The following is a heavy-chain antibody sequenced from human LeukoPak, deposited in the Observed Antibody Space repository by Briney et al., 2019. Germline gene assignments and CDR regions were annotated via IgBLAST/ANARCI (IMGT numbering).Heavy chain of an antibody. CDR2: IYHSGSA. CDR3: ARDSGLGYCSGGRCYGHFYYGMDV. Sequence: SETLSLTCTVSGVSISGYYWTWIRQPPGKGLEWIGYIYHSGSADYNPSLKSRVTISVDTSQNQVSLKLRSMTAADTAVYYCARDSGLGYCSGGRCYGHFYYGMDVWGQGTTVTVSS. CDR1: GVSISGYY. D-gene: IGHD2-15*01. V-gene: IGHV4-59*01. J-gene: IGHJ6*02.